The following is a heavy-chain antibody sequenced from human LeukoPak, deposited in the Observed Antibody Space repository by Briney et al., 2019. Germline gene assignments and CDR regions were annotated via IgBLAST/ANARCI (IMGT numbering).Heavy chain of an antibody. J-gene: IGHJ6*03. CDR2: ISSTGCTT. CDR1: GLTFSSYG. D-gene: IGHD2-15*01. V-gene: IGHV3-23*01. CDR3: AKNGDRGAYCTGGTCYPYFYYYMDV. Sequence: GGSLRLSCAASGLTFSSYGMNWLRQARGKGLEGVSRISSTGCTTYYADSVKGRFTIHRQNSKNTLYLQMNSLRAEDTAIYYCAKNGDRGAYCTGGTCYPYFYYYMDVWGKGTTVTI.